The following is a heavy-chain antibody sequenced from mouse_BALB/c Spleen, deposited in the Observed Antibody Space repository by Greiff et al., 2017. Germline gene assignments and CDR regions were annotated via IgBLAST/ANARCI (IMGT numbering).Heavy chain of an antibody. Sequence: EVQLQQSGPGLVKPSQSLSLTCTVTGYSITSDYAWNWTRQFPGNKLEWMGYISYSGSTSYNPSLKSRISITRDTSKNQFFLQLNSVTTEDTATYYCANMITTGFAYWGQGTLVTVSA. CDR2: ISYSGST. D-gene: IGHD2-4*01. CDR1: GYSITSDYA. J-gene: IGHJ3*01. CDR3: ANMITTGFAY. V-gene: IGHV3-2*02.